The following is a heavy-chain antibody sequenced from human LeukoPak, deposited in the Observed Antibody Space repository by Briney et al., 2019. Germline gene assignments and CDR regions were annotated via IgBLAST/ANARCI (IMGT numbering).Heavy chain of an antibody. CDR3: AADGGFGGFGN. J-gene: IGHJ4*02. CDR2: ILYSGIT. Sequence: SETLSLTCSVSGASIGSHYWTWIRQPPGKGLEWIGYILYSGITKYNPSLKSRVTLSVDTSKNQFSLKLNSVTAADTAVYSCAADGGFGGFGNWGQGTLVIVSS. V-gene: IGHV4-59*11. D-gene: IGHD2-15*01. CDR1: GASIGSHY.